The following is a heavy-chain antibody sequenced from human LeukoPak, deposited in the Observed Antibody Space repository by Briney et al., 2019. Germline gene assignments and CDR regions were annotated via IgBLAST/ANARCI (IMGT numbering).Heavy chain of an antibody. CDR2: IKPDGSEG. V-gene: IGHV3-7*04. CDR3: ARGSVVAANFDF. Sequence: GGSLRLSCAASGFTFSSYWMSWVRQAPGKGPEWVANIKPDGSEGSYVDSVKGRFTISRDNAKNSLYLQMNGLRSEDTAVYYCARGSVVAANFDFWRQGTLVTVSS. J-gene: IGHJ4*02. CDR1: GFTFSSYW. D-gene: IGHD2-2*01.